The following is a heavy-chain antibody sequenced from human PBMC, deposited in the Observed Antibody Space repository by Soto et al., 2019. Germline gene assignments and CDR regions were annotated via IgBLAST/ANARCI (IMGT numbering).Heavy chain of an antibody. J-gene: IGHJ1*01. CDR3: ARHFGPFVDCTGDNCYSVGAEYFQH. CDR1: GFSMSGYY. D-gene: IGHD2-15*01. V-gene: IGHV4-59*08. CDR2: IYFTGST. Sequence: SETLSLTCTVSGFSMSGYYWSWIRQPPGKGLEWIGYIYFTGSTNYNPSLKSRVTMSIDTSENQFSLKLRSVSAADTAVYFCARHFGPFVDCTGDNCYSVGAEYFQHWGQGSLVTVSS.